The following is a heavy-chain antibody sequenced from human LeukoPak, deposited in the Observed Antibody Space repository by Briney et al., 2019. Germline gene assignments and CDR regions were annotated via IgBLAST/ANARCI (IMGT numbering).Heavy chain of an antibody. J-gene: IGHJ6*04. CDR3: AELGITMIGGV. D-gene: IGHD3-10*02. CDR2: ISPNSADI. CDR1: GFTFTDVY. Sequence: PGGSLRLSCAASGFTFTDVYMSWIRQSPGKGLEWLAYISPNSADISYADSVKGRFTISRDNAKNSLYLQMNSLRAEDTAVYYCAELGITMIGGVWGKGTTVTISS. V-gene: IGHV3-11*04.